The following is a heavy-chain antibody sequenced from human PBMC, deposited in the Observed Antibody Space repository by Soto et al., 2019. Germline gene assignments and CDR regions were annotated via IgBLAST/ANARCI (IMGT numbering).Heavy chain of an antibody. CDR1: GGTFSSYA. J-gene: IGHJ6*02. V-gene: IGHV1-69*12. D-gene: IGHD2-2*01. CDR2: IIPIFGTA. Sequence: QVQLVQSGAEVKKPGSSVKVSCKASGGTFSSYAISWVRQAPGQGLEWMGGIIPIFGTANYAQKFQVRVTITADESTSTAYMELSSLRSDDTAVYYCARHVPAAGYYYGMDVWGQGTTVTLSS. CDR3: ARHVPAAGYYYGMDV.